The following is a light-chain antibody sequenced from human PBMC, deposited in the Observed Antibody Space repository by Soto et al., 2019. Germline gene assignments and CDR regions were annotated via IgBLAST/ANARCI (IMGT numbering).Light chain of an antibody. CDR1: QSVSSN. V-gene: IGKV3-15*01. Sequence: ELVLTQSPATLSLSPGERVTLSCRASQSVSSNVAWYQQKPGLAPRLLIYGASTRATGIPARISGSGSATEFTLTISSLQSEDFAVYYCQQYNDWPRTFGQGTKVEIK. CDR3: QQYNDWPRT. J-gene: IGKJ1*01. CDR2: GAS.